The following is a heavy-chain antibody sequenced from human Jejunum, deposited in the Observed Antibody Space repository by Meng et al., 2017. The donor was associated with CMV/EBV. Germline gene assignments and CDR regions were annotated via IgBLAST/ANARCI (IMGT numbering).Heavy chain of an antibody. J-gene: IGHJ4*02. D-gene: IGHD3-3*01. CDR1: GFTFRSYA. Sequence: SGFTFRSYAMSWVRQAPGKGLEWVSDVGGNGDGTYHADSVKGRFTISRDNSRNTLYLQMNNLRADDTAVYYCAKGVSVFGVVPDHWGQGTLVTVSS. CDR2: VGGNGDGT. V-gene: IGHV3-23*01. CDR3: AKGVSVFGVVPDH.